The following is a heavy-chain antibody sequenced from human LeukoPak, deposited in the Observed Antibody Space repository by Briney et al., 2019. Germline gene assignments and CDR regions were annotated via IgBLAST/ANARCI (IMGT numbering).Heavy chain of an antibody. CDR1: GFTFSSYA. J-gene: IGHJ4*02. V-gene: IGHV3-23*01. D-gene: IGHD6-19*01. Sequence: GGSLRLSCAASGFTFSSYAMSWVRQAPGKGLEWVSAISGSGGSTYYADSVKGRFTISRDNAKNTLYLQMNSLRVEDTAVYYCARVYSSGWYRFDYWGQGTLVIVSS. CDR3: ARVYSSGWYRFDY. CDR2: ISGSGGST.